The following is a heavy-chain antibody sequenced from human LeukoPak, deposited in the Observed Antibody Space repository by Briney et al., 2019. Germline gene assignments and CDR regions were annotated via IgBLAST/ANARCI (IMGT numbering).Heavy chain of an antibody. Sequence: SETLSLTCTVSGGSISGYYWSWIRQPPGKGLEWIGYIYYSGSTNYNPSLKSRVTILVDTSKNQFSLKLSSVTAADTAVYYCARVDWYFDYWGQGTLVTVSS. CDR1: GGSISGYY. V-gene: IGHV4-59*01. D-gene: IGHD3/OR15-3a*01. J-gene: IGHJ4*02. CDR2: IYYSGST. CDR3: ARVDWYFDY.